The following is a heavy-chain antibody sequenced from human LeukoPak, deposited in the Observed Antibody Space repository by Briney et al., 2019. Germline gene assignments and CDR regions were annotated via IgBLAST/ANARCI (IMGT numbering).Heavy chain of an antibody. J-gene: IGHJ4*02. Sequence: GGSLGLSCAASGFTFSSYSMNWVRQAPGKGLEGVSYISSSSSAIYYADSVKGRFTISRDNAKNSLYLQMNSLRAEDTAVYYCARDGGGYTSGWPYFDYWGQGTLVTVSS. V-gene: IGHV3-48*01. CDR3: ARDGGGYTSGWPYFDY. CDR2: ISSSSSAI. D-gene: IGHD6-19*01. CDR1: GFTFSSYS.